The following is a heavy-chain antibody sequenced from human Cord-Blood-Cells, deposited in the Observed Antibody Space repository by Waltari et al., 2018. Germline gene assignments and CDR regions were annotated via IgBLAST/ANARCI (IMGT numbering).Heavy chain of an antibody. Sequence: QVQLVQSGAEVKKPGASVKVSFQAAGSTFTGSYFPWVRQAPGQGLEWMGWINPNSGGTNYAQKFQGRVTMTRDTSISTAYMELSRLRSDDTAVYYCARELEAAGAFDIWGQGTMVTVSS. CDR3: ARELEAAGAFDI. CDR2: INPNSGGT. CDR1: GSTFTGSY. V-gene: IGHV1-2*02. D-gene: IGHD6-25*01. J-gene: IGHJ3*02.